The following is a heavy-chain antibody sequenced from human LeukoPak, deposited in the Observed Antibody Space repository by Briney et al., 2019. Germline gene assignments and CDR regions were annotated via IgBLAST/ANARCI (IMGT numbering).Heavy chain of an antibody. CDR3: ANRLSSLYRDDAFDI. D-gene: IGHD6-13*01. V-gene: IGHV3-23*01. CDR2: ISGSGGSI. Sequence: AGGTLRLSCAASGFTFSSYGMSWVRQAPGKGLEWVSSISGSGGSIYYADSVKGRFTISRDNSKNTLYLQMNSLRAEDTAVYYCANRLSSLYRDDAFDIWGQGTMVTVSS. J-gene: IGHJ3*02. CDR1: GFTFSSYG.